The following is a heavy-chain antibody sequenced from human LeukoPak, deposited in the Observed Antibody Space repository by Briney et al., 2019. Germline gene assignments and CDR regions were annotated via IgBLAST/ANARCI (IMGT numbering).Heavy chain of an antibody. J-gene: IGHJ4*02. V-gene: IGHV3-33*08. CDR1: GFTFSSYA. D-gene: IGHD3-3*01. Sequence: GGSLRLSCAASGFTFSSYAMHWVRQAPGKGLEWVAVIWYDGSNKYYADSVKGRFTISRDNSKNTLYLQMNSLRAEDTAVYYCATQGDFGYFDYWGQGTLVTVSS. CDR3: ATQGDFGYFDY. CDR2: IWYDGSNK.